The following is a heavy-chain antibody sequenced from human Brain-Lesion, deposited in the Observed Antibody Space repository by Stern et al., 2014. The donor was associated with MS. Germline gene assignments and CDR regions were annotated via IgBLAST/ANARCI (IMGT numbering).Heavy chain of an antibody. CDR3: ARGRVVPGFQYYATDV. V-gene: IGHV4-61*02. Sequence: VQLEESGPGLVKPSQTLSLSCTVSGGSISSGGYYWSWIRQPAGKGLEWIGRIFNSGSTSYKPSLKSRVTLSIDTSKNPFSPRLNSMTAADTAVYYCARGRVVPGFQYYATDVWGQGTTVIVSS. CDR1: GGSISSGGYY. J-gene: IGHJ6*02. CDR2: IFNSGST. D-gene: IGHD2-2*01.